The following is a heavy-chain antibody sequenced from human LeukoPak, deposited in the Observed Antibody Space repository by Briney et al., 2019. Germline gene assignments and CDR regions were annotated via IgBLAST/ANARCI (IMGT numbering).Heavy chain of an antibody. CDR3: ARGDMTTVTTGFDY. J-gene: IGHJ4*02. CDR1: GGSISSYC. V-gene: IGHV4-59*06. D-gene: IGHD4-11*01. CDR2: IYYSGST. Sequence: SENLSLTCTVSGGSISSYCWSWIRQHPGKGLEWIGYIYYSGSTYYNPSLKSRVTISVDTSKNQFSLKLSSVTAADTAVYYCARGDMTTVTTGFDYWGQGTLVTVSS.